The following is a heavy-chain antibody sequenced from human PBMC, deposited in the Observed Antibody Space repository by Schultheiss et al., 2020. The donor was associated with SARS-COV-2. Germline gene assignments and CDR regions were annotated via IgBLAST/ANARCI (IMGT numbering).Heavy chain of an antibody. CDR2: IYWNDDK. CDR1: GFSLSTSGVG. D-gene: IGHD6-6*01. CDR3: EHRPPPGLAALMGAFDY. V-gene: IGHV2-5*01. Sequence: SGPTLVKPTQTLTLTCTFSGFSLSTSGVGVGWIRQPPGKALGWLALIYWNDDKRYSPSLKSRLTITKDTSKNQMVLTMTNMDPVDTATYYCEHRPPPGLAALMGAFDYWGRRTLVTVSS. J-gene: IGHJ4*02.